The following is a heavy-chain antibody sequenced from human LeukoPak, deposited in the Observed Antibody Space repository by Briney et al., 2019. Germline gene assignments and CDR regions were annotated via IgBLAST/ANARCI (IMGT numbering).Heavy chain of an antibody. D-gene: IGHD4-11*01. V-gene: IGHV3-64*01. CDR1: GFTFYNFP. J-gene: IGHJ6*02. CDR2: ISSSGDRT. Sequence: GGSLRLSCAASGFTFYNFPMSWVRQALGKGLEYVSGISSSGDRTYYAYSVKGRFTISRDNSKNTLYLQMGSLRAEDMAVYYCARTHSQGYNYGMDVWGQGTTVTVSS. CDR3: ARTHSQGYNYGMDV.